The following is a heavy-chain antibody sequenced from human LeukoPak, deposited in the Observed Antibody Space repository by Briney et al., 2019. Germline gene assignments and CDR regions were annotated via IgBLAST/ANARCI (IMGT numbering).Heavy chain of an antibody. CDR2: IYYSGST. CDR1: GGSISSYY. V-gene: IGHV4-59*08. CDR3: ARGDREQYSSGWYVGY. Sequence: SETLSLTCTVSGGSISSYYWSWIRQPPGKGLEWIGYIYYSGSTNYNPSLKSRVTISVDTSKNQFSLKLSSVTAADTAVYYCARGDREQYSSGWYVGYWGRGTLVTVSS. J-gene: IGHJ4*02. D-gene: IGHD6-19*01.